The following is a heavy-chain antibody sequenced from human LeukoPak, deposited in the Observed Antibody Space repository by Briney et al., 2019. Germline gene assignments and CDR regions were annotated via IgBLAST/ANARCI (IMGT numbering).Heavy chain of an antibody. Sequence: GGSLRLSCVASGFTFSSYWMSWVRQAPGKGLEWVANIKQDGSEKYYVDSVKGRFTISRDNAKNSLYLQMNSLRVEGTAVYDCARDGQQLGFWGQGTLVIVSS. D-gene: IGHD6-13*01. CDR3: ARDGQQLGF. V-gene: IGHV3-7*04. CDR2: IKQDGSEK. J-gene: IGHJ4*02. CDR1: GFTFSSYW.